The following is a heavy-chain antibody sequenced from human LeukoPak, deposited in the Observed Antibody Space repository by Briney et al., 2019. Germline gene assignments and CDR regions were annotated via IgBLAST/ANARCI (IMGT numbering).Heavy chain of an antibody. CDR3: ATEGVSTITGADY. D-gene: IGHD5-24*01. J-gene: IGHJ4*02. CDR1: RGSMISGSYF. Sequence: SRTLSLTCTVSRGSMISGSYFWSWIRQPAGKGLEWIGRAQISGSTNYNPSLKSRVTISVDTSKNQFSLKLSSVTAADTAVYYCATEGVSTITGADYWGQGTLVTVSS. V-gene: IGHV4-61*02. CDR2: AQISGST.